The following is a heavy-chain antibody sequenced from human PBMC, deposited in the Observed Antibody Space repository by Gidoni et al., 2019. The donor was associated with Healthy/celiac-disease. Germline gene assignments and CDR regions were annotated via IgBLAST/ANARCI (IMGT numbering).Heavy chain of an antibody. J-gene: IGHJ3*02. Sequence: EVQLLESGGGLVQPGGSLRLSCAASGFTFSSYAMSWVRQAPGKGLEWVSAISGSGGSTYYADSVKGRFTISRDNSKNTLYLQMNSLRAEDTAVYYCAKGSGGTAALLDAFDIWGQGTMVTVSS. V-gene: IGHV3-23*01. CDR2: ISGSGGST. CDR3: AKGSGGTAALLDAFDI. D-gene: IGHD3-16*01. CDR1: GFTFSSYA.